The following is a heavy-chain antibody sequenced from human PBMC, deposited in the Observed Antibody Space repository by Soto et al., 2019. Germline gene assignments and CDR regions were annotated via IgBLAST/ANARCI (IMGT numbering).Heavy chain of an antibody. D-gene: IGHD3-10*01. J-gene: IGHJ4*02. CDR1: GFTFSSYG. V-gene: IGHV3-33*01. CDR2: IWYDGSNK. CDR3: ATDLYLRGLDY. Sequence: QVQLVESGGGVVQPGRSLRLSCAASGFTFSSYGMHWVRQAPGKGLEWVAVIWYDGSNKYYADSVKGRFTISRDNSKNTLYLQMNSLRAEDTAVYYCATDLYLRGLDYWGQGTLVTVSS.